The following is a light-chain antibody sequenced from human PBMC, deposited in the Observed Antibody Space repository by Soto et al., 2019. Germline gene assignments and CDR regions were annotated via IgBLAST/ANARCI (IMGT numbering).Light chain of an antibody. J-gene: IGKJ3*01. CDR1: QSVSSSY. CDR3: QHRGTFT. V-gene: IGKV3-20*01. CDR2: GAS. Sequence: EIVLTQSPGTLSLSPGERATLSCRASQSVSSSYLAWYQQKPGQAPRLLIYGASSRATRIPDRFSGSGSGTDFTLTISRLEPEDFAVYYCQHRGTFTFGPGTKVDIK.